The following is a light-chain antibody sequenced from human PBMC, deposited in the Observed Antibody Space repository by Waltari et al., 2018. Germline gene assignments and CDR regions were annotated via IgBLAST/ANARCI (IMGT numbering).Light chain of an antibody. CDR2: WAS. J-gene: IGKJ1*01. CDR1: HSVLYSSKNKNY. V-gene: IGKV4-1*01. Sequence: NCKSSHSVLYSSKNKNYLAWYQQKPGQPPKLLIYWASTRESGVPDRFSGSGSGTDFTLTVSSLQAEDVAVYYCLQYYSTPRTFGQGTKVEI. CDR3: LQYYSTPRT.